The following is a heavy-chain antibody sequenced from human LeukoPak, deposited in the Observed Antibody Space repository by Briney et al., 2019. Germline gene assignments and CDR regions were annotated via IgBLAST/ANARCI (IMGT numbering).Heavy chain of an antibody. V-gene: IGHV4-59*01. J-gene: IGHJ4*02. CDR1: GGSISSYY. CDR3: ARGVAAAGIDY. Sequence: SETLSLTCTVSGGSISSYYWSWIRQPPGKGLEWIGYIYYSGSTNYNPSLKSRVTISVDTSKNQFSLKLSSVTAADTAVYYCARGVAAAGIDYLGQGILVTVSS. CDR2: IYYSGST. D-gene: IGHD6-13*01.